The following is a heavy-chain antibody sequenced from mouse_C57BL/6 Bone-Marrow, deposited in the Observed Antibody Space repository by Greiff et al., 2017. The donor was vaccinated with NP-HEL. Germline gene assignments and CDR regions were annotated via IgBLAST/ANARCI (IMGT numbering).Heavy chain of an antibody. V-gene: IGHV1-39*01. CDR2: INPNYGTT. CDR3: ARSGTIYYYGSRYFDV. CDR1: GYSFTDYN. J-gene: IGHJ1*03. Sequence: VQLKESGPELVKPGASVKISCKASGYSFTDYNMNWVKQSNGKSLEWIGVINPNYGTTSYNQKFKGKATLTVDQSSSTAYMQLNSLTSEDSAVYYCARSGTIYYYGSRYFDVWGTGTTVTVSS. D-gene: IGHD1-1*01.